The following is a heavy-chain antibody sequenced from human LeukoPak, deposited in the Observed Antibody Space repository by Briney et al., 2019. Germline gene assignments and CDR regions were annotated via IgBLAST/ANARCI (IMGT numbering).Heavy chain of an antibody. CDR3: AREKAFDI. Sequence: GSLRLSCAASGFSFSSYWMTWVRQAPGKGLEWVANIKHDGSEKYYVDSVKGRFTISRDNAKNSLYLQMNSLRAEDTALYYCAREKAFDIWGQGTMVTVSS. CDR2: IKHDGSEK. CDR1: GFSFSSYW. J-gene: IGHJ3*02. V-gene: IGHV3-7*01.